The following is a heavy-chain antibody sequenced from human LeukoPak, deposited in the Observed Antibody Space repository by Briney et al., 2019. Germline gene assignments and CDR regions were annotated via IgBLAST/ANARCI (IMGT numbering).Heavy chain of an antibody. CDR1: GYTLIDYY. CDR2: ITPSSGGT. CDR3: AKVASTTRRHDAFDI. D-gene: IGHD1-1*01. V-gene: IGHV1-2*02. Sequence: ASVKVSCKASGYTLIDYYIHWVRQAPGQGLEWMGWITPSSGGTIYAQKFQGRVTMTRDMSISTAYMELSRLRSDDTAVYYCAKVASTTRRHDAFDIWGQGTLVTVSS. J-gene: IGHJ3*02.